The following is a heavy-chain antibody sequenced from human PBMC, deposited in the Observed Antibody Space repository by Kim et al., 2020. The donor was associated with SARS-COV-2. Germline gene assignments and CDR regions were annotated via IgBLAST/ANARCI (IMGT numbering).Heavy chain of an antibody. CDR2: IYHSGST. J-gene: IGHJ4*02. CDR1: GGSISSSNW. CDR3: ARRDTAMVKGGLDRDDY. V-gene: IGHV4-4*02. D-gene: IGHD5-18*01. Sequence: SETLSLTCAVSGGSISSSNWWSWVRQPPGKGLEWIGEIYHSGSTNYNPSLKSRVTISVDKSKNQFSLKLSSVTAADTAVYYCARRDTAMVKGGLDRDDYWGQGTLVTVSS.